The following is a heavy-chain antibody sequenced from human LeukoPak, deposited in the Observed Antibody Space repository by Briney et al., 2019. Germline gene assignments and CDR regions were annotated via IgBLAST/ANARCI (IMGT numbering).Heavy chain of an antibody. Sequence: ASVKVSCKASGYTFTSYGISWVRQAPGQGLEWMGWISAYNGNTNYAQKLQGRVTMTTDTSTSTAYMELRSLRSDDTAVYYCARDLKQSYSNYNQRGWPFDPWGQGTLVTVSS. V-gene: IGHV1-18*01. CDR1: GYTFTSYG. J-gene: IGHJ5*02. CDR2: ISAYNGNT. D-gene: IGHD4-11*01. CDR3: ARDLKQSYSNYNQRGWPFDP.